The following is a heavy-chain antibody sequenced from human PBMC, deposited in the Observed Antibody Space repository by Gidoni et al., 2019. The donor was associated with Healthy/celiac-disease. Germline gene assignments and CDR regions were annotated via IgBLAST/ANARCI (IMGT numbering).Heavy chain of an antibody. J-gene: IGHJ6*02. D-gene: IGHD6-13*01. CDR3: AKRLSYSSSWYGNYYYCGMDV. Sequence: VSGISYDGSNTYYADSVKSRFTISRDNSKNTLDLQMNSLRAEDTAGYYGAKRLSYSSSWYGNYYYCGMDVWGQGTTVTVSS. CDR2: ISYDGSNT. V-gene: IGHV3-30*18.